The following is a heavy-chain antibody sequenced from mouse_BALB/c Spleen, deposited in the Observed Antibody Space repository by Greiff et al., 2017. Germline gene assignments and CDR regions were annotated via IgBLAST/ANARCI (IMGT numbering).Heavy chain of an antibody. CDR1: GYTFTSYW. Sequence: QVQLQQPGAELVKPGASVKLSCKASGYTFTSYWMHWVKQRPGQGLEWIGEIDPSDSYTNYNQKFKGKATLTVDKSSSTAYMQLSSLTSEDSAVYYCARGGLGAYWGQGTLVTVSA. CDR3: ARGGLGAY. V-gene: IGHV1-69*02. CDR2: IDPSDSYT. J-gene: IGHJ3*01.